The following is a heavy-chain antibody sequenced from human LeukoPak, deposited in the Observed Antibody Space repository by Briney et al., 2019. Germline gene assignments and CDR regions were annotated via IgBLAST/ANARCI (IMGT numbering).Heavy chain of an antibody. Sequence: GGSLRLSCAASGFTFSSYAMSWVRQAPGKGLEWVSYASSSSSTIYYADSVRSRFTISRDNAKNSLYLQMNSLRAEDTAVYYCARLRYYGMDVWGQGTTVTVSS. CDR2: ASSSSSTI. V-gene: IGHV3-48*04. J-gene: IGHJ6*02. CDR1: GFTFSSYA. CDR3: ARLRYYGMDV.